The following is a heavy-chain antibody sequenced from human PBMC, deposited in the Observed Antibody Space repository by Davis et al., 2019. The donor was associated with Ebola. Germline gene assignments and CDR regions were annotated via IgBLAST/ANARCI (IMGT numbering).Heavy chain of an antibody. D-gene: IGHD6-19*01. CDR1: GFTFSSYA. J-gene: IGHJ4*02. V-gene: IGHV3-23*01. CDR2: ISGSGGST. Sequence: GESLKISCAASGFTFSSYAMSWVRQAPGKGLEWVSAISGSGGSTYYADSVKGRFTISRDNSKNTLYLQMNSLRAEDTAVYYCAKEKYSSGFFDYWGQGTLVTVSS. CDR3: AKEKYSSGFFDY.